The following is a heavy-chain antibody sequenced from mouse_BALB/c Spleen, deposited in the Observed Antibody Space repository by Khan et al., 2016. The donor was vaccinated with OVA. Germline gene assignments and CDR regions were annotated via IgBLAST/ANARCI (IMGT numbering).Heavy chain of an antibody. Sequence: VQLQQSGAELAKPGASVKMSCKASGYTFTNYWMHWVKQRPGQGLEWIGYINPSTDYTEYNQKFKDKASLTADKSSSTAYMQLTSLTSEDSALYYCVNHGSRSDLLNYWGQGTLVTVSA. CDR1: GYTFTNYW. D-gene: IGHD1-1*01. V-gene: IGHV1-7*01. CDR2: INPSTDYT. CDR3: VNHGSRSDLLNY. J-gene: IGHJ3*01.